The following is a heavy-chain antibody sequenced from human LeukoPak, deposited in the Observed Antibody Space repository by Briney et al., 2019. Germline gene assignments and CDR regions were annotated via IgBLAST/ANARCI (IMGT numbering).Heavy chain of an antibody. D-gene: IGHD6-19*01. Sequence: GASVKVSCKASGYTFTGYYMHWVRQAPGQGLEWMGWINPNSGGTNYAQKFQGRVTMTRDTSISTAYMELSRLRSGDTAVYYCATAYTKWLVFNHHYFDYWGQGTLVTVSS. V-gene: IGHV1-2*02. CDR3: ATAYTKWLVFNHHYFDY. CDR1: GYTFTGYY. CDR2: INPNSGGT. J-gene: IGHJ4*02.